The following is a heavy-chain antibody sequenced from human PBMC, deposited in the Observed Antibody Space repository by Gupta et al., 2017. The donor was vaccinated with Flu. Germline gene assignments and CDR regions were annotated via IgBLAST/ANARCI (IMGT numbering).Heavy chain of an antibody. V-gene: IGHV4-39*01. D-gene: IGHD3-10*01. CDR1: GCYISSSSYY. CDR3: ARTYYYGSGTIPFDY. J-gene: IGHJ4*02. Sequence: QLQLQESGPGLVKPSETLSLTCTVSGCYISSSSYYWGWIRQPPGKGLEWIGSIYYSGSTYYNPSLNSRVTISVDTSKNQFSLKLSSVTAADTAVYYCARTYYYGSGTIPFDYWGQGTLVTVSS. CDR2: IYYSGST.